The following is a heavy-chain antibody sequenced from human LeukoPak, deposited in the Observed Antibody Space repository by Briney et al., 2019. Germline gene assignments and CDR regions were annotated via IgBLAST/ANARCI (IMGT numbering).Heavy chain of an antibody. Sequence: PGGSLRLSCAATGFTFSHYSMNWVRQAPGRGLEWLSYIGSRDSTIYYADSVRGRFTISRDNSKNTLYLQMNSLRAEDTAVYYCARETELSPGAFDIWGQGTMVTVSS. CDR2: IGSRDSTI. CDR3: ARETELSPGAFDI. CDR1: GFTFSHYS. V-gene: IGHV3-48*01. D-gene: IGHD2/OR15-2a*01. J-gene: IGHJ3*02.